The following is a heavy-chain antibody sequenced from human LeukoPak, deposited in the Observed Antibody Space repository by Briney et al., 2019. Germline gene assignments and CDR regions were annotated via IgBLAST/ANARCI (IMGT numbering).Heavy chain of an antibody. D-gene: IGHD3-22*01. V-gene: IGHV3-23*01. J-gene: IGHJ3*02. CDR2: ISVSGGST. Sequence: PGGSLRLSCAASGFTFSNYAMSWVRQAPGKGLEWVSAISVSGGSTYYADSVKGRFTISRDNSKNTLYLQMSSLRAEDTAVYYCARGDYYDSSGYYFPDAFDIWGQGTMVTVSS. CDR3: ARGDYYDSSGYYFPDAFDI. CDR1: GFTFSNYA.